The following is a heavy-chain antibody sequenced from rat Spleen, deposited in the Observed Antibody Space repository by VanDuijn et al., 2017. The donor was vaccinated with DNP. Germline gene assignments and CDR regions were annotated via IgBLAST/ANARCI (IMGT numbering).Heavy chain of an antibody. Sequence: EVQLVESGGGLVQPGRSLKLSCAASGFTFSAYYLAWVRQAPTKGLEWVASISYDGGSTYYRDSVKGRFTISRDNAKSSLYLQMDSLRSEDTATYYCTTDLGDYWGQGVMVTVSS. J-gene: IGHJ2*01. CDR1: GFTFSAYY. CDR2: ISYDGGST. D-gene: IGHD5-1*01. CDR3: TTDLGDY. V-gene: IGHV5-20*01.